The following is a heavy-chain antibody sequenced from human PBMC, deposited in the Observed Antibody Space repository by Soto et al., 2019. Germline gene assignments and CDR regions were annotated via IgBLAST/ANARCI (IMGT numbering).Heavy chain of an antibody. Sequence: QVQLVESGGGVVQPGKSLRLSCVASGDSLSNYGMHWVRQAPGKGLEWVASIWHDGRYEFHADSVKGRFAISRDNSKNSLYLQMNSRRVEDTPMYYCVTEGGLHYDSTGGDFWGQGTLVTVSS. J-gene: IGHJ4*02. CDR2: IWHDGRYE. CDR3: VTEGGLHYDSTGGDF. CDR1: GDSLSNYG. D-gene: IGHD4-17*01. V-gene: IGHV3-33*01.